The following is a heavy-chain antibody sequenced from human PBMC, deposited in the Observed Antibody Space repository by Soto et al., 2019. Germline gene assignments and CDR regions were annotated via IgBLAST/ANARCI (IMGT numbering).Heavy chain of an antibody. V-gene: IGHV4-39*01. Sequence: QLQLQESGPRLVKPSETLSLTCSVSGGSISSSSYSWGWIRQPPGKGLEWIGTIYYSGSTHYNPSPVARVPISSDPPNHPWSLRLSPVAAAYTAVYYFGRQPGPCVSTTCFGYYSVDVWGQGTTVTVS. D-gene: IGHD2-2*01. CDR3: GRQPGPCVSTTCFGYYSVDV. J-gene: IGHJ6*02. CDR1: GGSISSSSYS. CDR2: IYYSGST.